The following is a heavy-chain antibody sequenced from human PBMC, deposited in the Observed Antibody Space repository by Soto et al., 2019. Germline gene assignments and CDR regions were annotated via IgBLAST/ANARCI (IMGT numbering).Heavy chain of an antibody. D-gene: IGHD1-7*01. J-gene: IGHJ4*02. CDR2: GYRTGST. CDR1: GGSFTSNNW. CDR3: ASRARGTRVDY. Sequence: KPSETLSLTCAVSGGSFTSNNWWTWVRQPPGQGLEWIGEGYRTGSTNYNPSLKSRVTISLDKSENQFALKVTSLTAPHTAVYYCASRARGTRVDYWDQGTLFAVSS. V-gene: IGHV4-4*02.